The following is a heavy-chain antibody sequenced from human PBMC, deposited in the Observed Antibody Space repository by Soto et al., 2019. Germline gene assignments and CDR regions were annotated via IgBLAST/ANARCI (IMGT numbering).Heavy chain of an antibody. D-gene: IGHD6-19*01. CDR3: GGGGGIAVAHL. J-gene: IGHJ4*02. V-gene: IGHV4-39*01. CDR2: VYTSGAT. Sequence: SETLSLTCIVSGDSIGNPQIYWSWIRQPPGKGLEWVASVYTSGATYYNPSLTSRLTISVDRSENQFSLRLTSVTAADTAVYFCGGGGGIAVAHLWGQGILVTVSS. CDR1: GDSIGNPQIY.